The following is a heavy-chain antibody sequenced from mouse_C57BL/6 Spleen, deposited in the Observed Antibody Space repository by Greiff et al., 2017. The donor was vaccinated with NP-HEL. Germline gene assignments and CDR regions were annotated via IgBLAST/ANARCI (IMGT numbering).Heavy chain of an antibody. J-gene: IGHJ3*01. Sequence: EVQLQQSGAELVRPGASVKLSCTASGFNIKDDYMPWVKQRPEQGLEWIGWIDPANGDTEYASKFQGKATITADTSSNTAYLQLSSLTSEDTAVYYCTTRYYSTWFAYWGQGTLVTVSA. CDR1: GFNIKDDY. V-gene: IGHV14-4*01. CDR2: IDPANGDT. D-gene: IGHD2-5*01. CDR3: TTRYYSTWFAY.